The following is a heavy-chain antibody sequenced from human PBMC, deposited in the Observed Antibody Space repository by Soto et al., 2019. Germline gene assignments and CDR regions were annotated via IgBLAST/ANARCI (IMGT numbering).Heavy chain of an antibody. Sequence: SETLSLTCTVSGGSISSYYWSWIRQPPGKGLEWIGYIYYSGSTNYNPSLKSRVTISVDTSKNQFSLKLSSVTAADTAVYYCARLLLAPEYSSGWYSLGLGYYYGMDVWGQGTTVTVSS. D-gene: IGHD6-19*01. V-gene: IGHV4-59*08. CDR2: IYYSGST. CDR1: GGSISSYY. CDR3: ARLLLAPEYSSGWYSLGLGYYYGMDV. J-gene: IGHJ6*02.